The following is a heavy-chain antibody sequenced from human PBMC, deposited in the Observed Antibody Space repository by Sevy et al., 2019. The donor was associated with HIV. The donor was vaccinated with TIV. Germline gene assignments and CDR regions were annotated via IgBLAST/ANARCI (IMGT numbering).Heavy chain of an antibody. CDR1: GSTLTKLS. D-gene: IGHD3-22*01. CDR3: ATTKDYYESSGSPIDY. CDR2: FDPEDGQT. Sequence: ASVKVSCKVSGSTLTKLSIHWVRQAPGKGLEWMATFDPEDGQTIYAQKFQGRVTMTEDTSTDTGYMEESSLRSEDTAIYYCATTKDYYESSGSPIDYWGQGTLVTVSS. J-gene: IGHJ4*02. V-gene: IGHV1-24*01.